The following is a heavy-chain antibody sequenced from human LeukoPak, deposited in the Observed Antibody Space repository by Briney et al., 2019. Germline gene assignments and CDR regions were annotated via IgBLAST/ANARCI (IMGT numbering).Heavy chain of an antibody. V-gene: IGHV3-11*01. J-gene: IGHJ4*02. Sequence: PGGSLRLSCAASGFTFSDYYMSWIRQAPGKGLEWVSYISSSGSTIYYADSVKGRFTISRDNAKNSLYPQMNSLRAEDTAVYYCARESGSGSYRTGPIDDWGQGTLVTVSS. CDR2: ISSSGSTI. CDR1: GFTFSDYY. D-gene: IGHD3-10*01. CDR3: ARESGSGSYRTGPIDD.